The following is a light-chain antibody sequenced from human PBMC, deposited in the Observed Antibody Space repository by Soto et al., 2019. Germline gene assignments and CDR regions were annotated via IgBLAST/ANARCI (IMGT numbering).Light chain of an antibody. Sequence: DIVITESPDFLAVSLFERVTINCKSSQSVLYSSNNRNYLAWYQQKPGQPPKLLIYWASTRESGVPDRFSGSGSGTDFTLTISSLQAEDVAVYYCQQYYSTLTFGGGTKVDIK. CDR3: QQYYSTLT. J-gene: IGKJ4*01. CDR2: WAS. CDR1: QSVLYSSNNRNY. V-gene: IGKV4-1*01.